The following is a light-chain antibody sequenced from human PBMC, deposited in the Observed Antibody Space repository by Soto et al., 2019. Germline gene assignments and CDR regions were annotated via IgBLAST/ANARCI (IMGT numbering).Light chain of an antibody. Sequence: NFMLTQPRSVSESPGKTVTISCTGSSGSIASSYVQWYQQRPVSAPTTVIYADNQRPSGVPDRFSGSIDSSSNSASLTISGLTTEDEADYYCQSYASTTVVFGGGTKLTVL. J-gene: IGLJ2*01. CDR2: ADN. CDR1: SGSIASSY. CDR3: QSYASTTVV. V-gene: IGLV6-57*02.